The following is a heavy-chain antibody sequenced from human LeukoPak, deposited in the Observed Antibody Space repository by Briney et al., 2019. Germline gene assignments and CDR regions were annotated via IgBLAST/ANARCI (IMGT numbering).Heavy chain of an antibody. Sequence: SVKVSCKASGGTFSSYAIRWVRQAPGQGLEWMGGIIPIFGRGNESKKFRGRVTSSANESTSTAYMELSRLRSEDTAVYKCARGGHYYDSSSYYLSQHWGQGTLVTVSS. J-gene: IGHJ1*01. CDR3: ARGGHYYDSSSYYLSQH. CDR2: IIPIFGRG. V-gene: IGHV1-69*13. D-gene: IGHD3-22*01. CDR1: GGTFSSYA.